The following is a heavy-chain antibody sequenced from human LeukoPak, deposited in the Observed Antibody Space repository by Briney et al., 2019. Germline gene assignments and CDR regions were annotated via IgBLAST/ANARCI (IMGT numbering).Heavy chain of an antibody. J-gene: IGHJ6*02. CDR3: ARGYCSSTSCYLNPRYYYYYGMDV. D-gene: IGHD2-2*01. Sequence: ASVKVSCKASGYTFTSYDINWVRQATGQGLEWMGWMNPNSGNTGYAQKFQGRVTMTRNTSISTAYMEPSSLRSEDTAVYYCARGYCSSTSCYLNPRYYYYYGMDVWGQGTTVTVSS. V-gene: IGHV1-8*01. CDR2: MNPNSGNT. CDR1: GYTFTSYD.